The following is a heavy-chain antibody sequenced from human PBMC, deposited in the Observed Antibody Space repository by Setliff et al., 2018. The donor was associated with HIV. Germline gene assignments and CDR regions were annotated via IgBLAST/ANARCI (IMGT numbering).Heavy chain of an antibody. J-gene: IGHJ4*02. Sequence: SETLSLTCTVSAGSFTSSSYYWGWIRQPPGKGLEWIGSFHYSGSTSYNPSLKSRVTISLDTSKNQVSLKLSSVAAADTAVYHCAREAYFFASGTYYFDSWGQGTLVTVS. D-gene: IGHD3-10*01. V-gene: IGHV4-39*07. CDR3: AREAYFFASGTYYFDS. CDR2: FHYSGST. CDR1: AGSFTSSSYY.